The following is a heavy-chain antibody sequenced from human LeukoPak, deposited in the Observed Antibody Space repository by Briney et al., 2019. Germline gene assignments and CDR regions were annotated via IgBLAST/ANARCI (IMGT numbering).Heavy chain of an antibody. CDR2: IWNDGRNK. CDR3: ARDSRPYYYDSSGQSFDY. Sequence: PGGSLRLSCAATGFTFRKYGMHWVRQAPGKGLEWVAVIWNDGRNKDYGESVKGRFTISRDNSKNMLYLQMDGLRAEDTAVYYCARDSRPYYYDSSGQSFDYWGQGTLVTVSS. D-gene: IGHD3-22*01. CDR1: GFTFRKYG. V-gene: IGHV3-33*01. J-gene: IGHJ4*02.